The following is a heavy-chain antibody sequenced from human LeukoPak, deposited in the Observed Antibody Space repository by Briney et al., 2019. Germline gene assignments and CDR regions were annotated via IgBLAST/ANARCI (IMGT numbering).Heavy chain of an antibody. Sequence: KASETLSLTCGVYGGSLSGYYWNWIRQPPGKGLEWIGEINHRGSAHYKPSLKSRVTISLDTSKNQFSLTLSFVTAADTALYYCARGNSGGAFGDFYYFMDVWGKGTTASVSS. V-gene: IGHV4-34*01. D-gene: IGHD1-1*01. CDR1: GGSLSGYY. CDR2: INHRGSA. J-gene: IGHJ6*03. CDR3: ARGNSGGAFGDFYYFMDV.